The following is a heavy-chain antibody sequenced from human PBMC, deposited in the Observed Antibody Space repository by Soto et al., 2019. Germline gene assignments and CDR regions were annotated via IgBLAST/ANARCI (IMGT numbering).Heavy chain of an antibody. CDR2: ISSSSSTI. D-gene: IGHD2-21*01. J-gene: IGHJ5*02. CDR1: GFTFSSYS. V-gene: IGHV3-48*01. CDR3: AREGALLNWFDP. Sequence: GGSLRLSCAASGFTFSSYSMNWVRQAPGKGLEWVSYISSSSSTIYYGDSVKGRFTISRDNAKNSLYLQMNSLRAEDTAVYYCAREGALLNWFDPWGQGTLVTVPQ.